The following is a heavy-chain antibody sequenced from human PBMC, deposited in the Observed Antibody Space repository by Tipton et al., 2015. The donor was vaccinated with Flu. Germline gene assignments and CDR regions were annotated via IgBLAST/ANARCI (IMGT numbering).Heavy chain of an antibody. J-gene: IGHJ4*02. Sequence: SLRLSCAASGFTFSTYWMHWIRQAPGKGLEWVSRIDGDGVITTYADSVKGRFTISRDNVNNTLYLQMDSLRAEDTAVYYCARSDYYHSSGYSPLPSWDHWGQGSLVTVSS. CDR2: IDGDGVIT. V-gene: IGHV3-74*01. CDR3: ARSDYYHSSGYSPLPSWDH. D-gene: IGHD3-22*01. CDR1: GFTFSTYW.